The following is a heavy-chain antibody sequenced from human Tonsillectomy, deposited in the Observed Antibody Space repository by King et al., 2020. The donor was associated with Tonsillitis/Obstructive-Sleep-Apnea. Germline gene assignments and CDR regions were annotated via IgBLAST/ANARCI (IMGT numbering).Heavy chain of an antibody. J-gene: IGHJ6*03. V-gene: IGHV3-66*01. Sequence: VQLVESGGGLVQPGGSLRLSCAASGFTVSSNYMSWVRQAPGKGLEWVSVIYSGGSTYYADSVKGRFTISRDNSKNTLYLQMNSLIAEDTAVYYCARSYLYYYYMDVWGKGTTVTVSS. CDR1: GFTVSSNY. CDR2: IYSGGST. CDR3: ARSYLYYYYMDV.